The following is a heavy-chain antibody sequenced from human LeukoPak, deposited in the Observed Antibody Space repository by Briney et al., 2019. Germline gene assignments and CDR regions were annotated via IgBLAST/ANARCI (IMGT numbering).Heavy chain of an antibody. CDR2: ISGSGDST. V-gene: IGHV3-23*01. Sequence: PGGSLRLSCAASGFTFRSYGMTWVRQAPGKGLEWVSAISGSGDSTYYADSVKGRFTISRDNSRNTLYLQMNSLRAEDTAVYYCARFYANEWELPHWGQGTLVTVSS. CDR1: GFTFRSYG. J-gene: IGHJ4*02. D-gene: IGHD1-26*01. CDR3: ARFYANEWELPH.